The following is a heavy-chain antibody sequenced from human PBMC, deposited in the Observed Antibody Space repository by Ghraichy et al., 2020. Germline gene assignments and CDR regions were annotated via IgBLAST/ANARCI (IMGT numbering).Heavy chain of an antibody. D-gene: IGHD6-6*01. J-gene: IGHJ5*02. CDR3: ARDRRVMGIAVRPGWFDP. CDR1: GYTFTSHG. V-gene: IGHV1-18*04. CDR2: IRGDPGKT. Sequence: ASVKVSCKASGYTFTSHGINWVRQAPGQGPEWMGWIRGDPGKTFYAQKFQDRVTMTTDTSTSTAYMELRSLRSDDTAVYYCARDRRVMGIAVRPGWFDPWGQGTLVTVSS.